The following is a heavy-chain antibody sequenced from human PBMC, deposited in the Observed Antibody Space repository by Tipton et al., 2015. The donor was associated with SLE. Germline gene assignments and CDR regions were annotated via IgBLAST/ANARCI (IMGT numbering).Heavy chain of an antibody. D-gene: IGHD6-19*01. CDR1: GGSISSSSYY. V-gene: IGHV4-39*01. J-gene: IGHJ2*01. CDR2: IYYSGST. CDR3: ARGKQWLGYFDL. Sequence: TLSLTCTVSGGSISSSSYYWGWIRQPPGKGLEWIGSIYYSGSTYYNPSHKSRVTISVDTPKNQFSLKLSSVTAADTAVYYCARGKQWLGYFDLWGRGTLVTVSS.